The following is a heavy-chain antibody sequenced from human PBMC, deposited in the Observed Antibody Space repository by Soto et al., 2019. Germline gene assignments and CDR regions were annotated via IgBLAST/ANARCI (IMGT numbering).Heavy chain of an antibody. V-gene: IGHV4-31*03. J-gene: IGHJ4*02. CDR1: GGSISSGDYY. D-gene: IGHD4-17*01. CDR3: ARDDSSADYGDYGTFDY. CDR2: IYYSATT. Sequence: SETLSLTCTVSGGSISSGDYYWSWIRQHPGKGLEWIGYIYYSATTYYNPSLKSRVTISVDTSKNHFSLKLSSVTAADTAVYYCARDDSSADYGDYGTFDYWGRGTLVTVS.